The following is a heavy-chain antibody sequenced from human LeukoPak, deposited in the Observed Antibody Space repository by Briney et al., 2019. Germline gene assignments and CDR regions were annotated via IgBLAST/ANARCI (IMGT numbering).Heavy chain of an antibody. CDR1: GDTFSGYY. V-gene: IGHV1-2*02. D-gene: IGHD3-3*01. CDR2: IDPNSGGT. J-gene: IGHJ4*02. Sequence: GASVKVSCKASGDTFSGYYMHWVRQAPGQGLEWMGWIDPNSGGTNYAQKFQGRVTMTRDTSNSTAYMELSRLRSDDTAVYYCARGVFGLGDSYFDYWGQGTLVTVSS. CDR3: ARGVFGLGDSYFDY.